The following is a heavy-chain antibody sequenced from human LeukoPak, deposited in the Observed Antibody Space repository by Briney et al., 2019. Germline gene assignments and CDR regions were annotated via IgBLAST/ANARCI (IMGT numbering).Heavy chain of an antibody. D-gene: IGHD4-17*01. Sequence: ASVKVSCKASGYTFTGYYMHWVRQAPGQGLEWMGWINPNSGGTNYAQKLQGRVTMTTDTSTSTAYMELRSLRSDDTAVYYCARAGLTVTTLLRYWGQGTLVTVSS. V-gene: IGHV1-2*02. CDR2: INPNSGGT. J-gene: IGHJ4*02. CDR3: ARAGLTVTTLLRY. CDR1: GYTFTGYY.